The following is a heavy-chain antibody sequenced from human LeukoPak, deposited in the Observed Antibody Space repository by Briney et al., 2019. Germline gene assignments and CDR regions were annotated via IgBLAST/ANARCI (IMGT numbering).Heavy chain of an antibody. Sequence: GGSLTLSCAASGFTFSSFAMRWVRQVPGEGLEWVSAISGGGGSTYCAVSVKGRFTISRDNSKNTLFLQMNSLRAEDTAVYFCAKDPELLRWSFDSWGQGTLVTVSS. CDR2: ISGGGGST. V-gene: IGHV3-23*01. CDR1: GFTFSSFA. CDR3: AKDPELLRWSFDS. D-gene: IGHD3-10*01. J-gene: IGHJ4*02.